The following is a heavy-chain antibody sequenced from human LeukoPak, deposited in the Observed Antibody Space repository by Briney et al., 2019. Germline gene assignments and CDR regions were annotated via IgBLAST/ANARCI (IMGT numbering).Heavy chain of an antibody. CDR1: GFTFSSYA. Sequence: PGGSLRLSCAASGFTFSSYAMSWVRQAPGKGLEWVSTISASAGSTYYADSVKGRFTVSRDNSKNTLYLQMNSLRAEDTAVYYCAKDRVAVAGWFDPWGQGTLVTVSS. V-gene: IGHV3-23*01. D-gene: IGHD6-19*01. J-gene: IGHJ5*02. CDR3: AKDRVAVAGWFDP. CDR2: ISASAGST.